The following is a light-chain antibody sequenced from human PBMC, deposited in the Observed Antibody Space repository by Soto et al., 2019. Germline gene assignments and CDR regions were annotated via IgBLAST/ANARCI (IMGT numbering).Light chain of an antibody. Sequence: DIVLTQSPGTLSLSPGERATLSCKTSQSSGSNFLAWYQHKPGQAPRLLIYASSNRATGIPDRFTGSASGTDFTLTINRLEPEDFAVYYCQQRFAWPLTFGGGTKVEIK. CDR3: QQRFAWPLT. J-gene: IGKJ4*01. CDR1: QSSGSNF. CDR2: ASS. V-gene: IGKV3D-20*02.